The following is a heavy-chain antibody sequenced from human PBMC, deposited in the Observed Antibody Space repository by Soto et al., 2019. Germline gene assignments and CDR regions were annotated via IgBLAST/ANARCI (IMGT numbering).Heavy chain of an antibody. CDR1: GFTFSDSA. CDR2: IPNKAKNFAT. J-gene: IGHJ4*02. D-gene: IGHD6-6*01. Sequence: EVQLVESGGGLVQPGGSLKLSCAASGFTFSDSAMHWVRQASGKGLEWVGSIPNKAKNFATTYATSVKGRFTISRDDSKNTAYLQMNSLKTEDTAVYYCTNIYSSSPGVDSWGQGTLVTVSS. CDR3: TNIYSSSPGVDS. V-gene: IGHV3-73*02.